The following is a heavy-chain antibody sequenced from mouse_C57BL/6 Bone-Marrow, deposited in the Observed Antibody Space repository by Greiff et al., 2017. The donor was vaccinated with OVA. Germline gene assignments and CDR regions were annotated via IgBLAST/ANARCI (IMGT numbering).Heavy chain of an antibody. D-gene: IGHD1-1*01. Sequence: VQLQQSGPELVKPGASVKIPCKASGYTFTDYNMDWVKQSHGKSLEWIGDINPNHGGTIYNQKFKGKATLTVDKSSSTAYMELRSLTSEDTAVYYCARRGYYGSSPFAYWGQGTLVTVSA. CDR2: INPNHGGT. V-gene: IGHV1-18*01. CDR3: ARRGYYGSSPFAY. CDR1: GYTFTDYN. J-gene: IGHJ3*01.